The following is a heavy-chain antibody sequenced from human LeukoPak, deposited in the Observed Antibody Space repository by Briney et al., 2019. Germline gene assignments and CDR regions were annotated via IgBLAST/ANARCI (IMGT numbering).Heavy chain of an antibody. D-gene: IGHD1-26*01. J-gene: IGHJ3*02. CDR2: IKQDGSEK. V-gene: IGHV3-7*01. CDR1: GFTVSSNY. CDR3: ARTRSGSYYDAFDI. Sequence: GGSLRLSCVASGFTVSSNYMNWVRQAPGKGLEWVANIKQDGSEKYYVDSVKGRFTISRDNAKNSLYLQMNSLRAEDTAVYYCARTRSGSYYDAFDIWGQGTMVTVSS.